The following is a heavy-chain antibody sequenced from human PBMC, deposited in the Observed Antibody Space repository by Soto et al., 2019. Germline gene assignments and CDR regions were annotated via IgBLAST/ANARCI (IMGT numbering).Heavy chain of an antibody. CDR3: ARAMGGGNYRPSPHEFDY. Sequence: GGSLRLSCAASGFTFSSYAMHWVRQAPGKGLEWVAVISYDGSNKYYADSVKGRFTISRDNSKNTLYLQMNSLRAEDTAVYYCARAMGGGNYRPSPHEFDYWGQGTLVTVSS. CDR2: ISYDGSNK. CDR1: GFTFSSYA. D-gene: IGHD2-21*02. V-gene: IGHV3-30-3*01. J-gene: IGHJ4*02.